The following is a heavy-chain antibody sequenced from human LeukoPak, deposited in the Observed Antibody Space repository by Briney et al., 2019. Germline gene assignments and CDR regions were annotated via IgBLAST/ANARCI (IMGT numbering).Heavy chain of an antibody. J-gene: IGHJ4*02. Sequence: GGSLRLSCAASGFTFSSYWMNWARQAPGKGLEWVASINHNGNVNYYVDSVKGRFTISRDNAKNSLYLQMNSLRAEDTAVYYCVRGAGTRGDYWGQGTLVTVSS. CDR2: INHNGNVN. CDR3: VRGAGTRGDY. CDR1: GFTFSSYW. V-gene: IGHV3-7*01. D-gene: IGHD3-10*01.